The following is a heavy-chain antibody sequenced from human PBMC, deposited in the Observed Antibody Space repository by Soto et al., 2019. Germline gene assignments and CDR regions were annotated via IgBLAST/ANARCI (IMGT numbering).Heavy chain of an antibody. D-gene: IGHD3-22*01. CDR2: ISYDGSNK. CDR3: AKITMIGPNPADY. Sequence: PGGSLRLSCAASGFTFSSYGMHWVRQAPGKGLEWVAVISYDGSNKYYADSVKGRFTISRDNSKNTLYLQMNSLRAEDTAVYYCAKITMIGPNPADYWGQGTLVTVSS. V-gene: IGHV3-30*18. CDR1: GFTFSSYG. J-gene: IGHJ4*02.